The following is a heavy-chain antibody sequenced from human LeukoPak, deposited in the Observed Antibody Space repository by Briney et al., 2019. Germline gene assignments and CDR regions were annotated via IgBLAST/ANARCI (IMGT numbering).Heavy chain of an antibody. J-gene: IGHJ4*02. CDR1: GGSFSGYY. D-gene: IGHD3-22*01. CDR3: ARGPDYYDSSGYYLLESPPIDY. Sequence: SETLSLTCAVYGGSFSGYYWSWLRQPPGKGLEWIGEINHSGSTNYNPSLKSRVTISVDTSKNQFSLKLSSVTAADTAVYYCARGPDYYDSSGYYLLESPPIDYWGQGTLVTVSS. V-gene: IGHV4-34*01. CDR2: INHSGST.